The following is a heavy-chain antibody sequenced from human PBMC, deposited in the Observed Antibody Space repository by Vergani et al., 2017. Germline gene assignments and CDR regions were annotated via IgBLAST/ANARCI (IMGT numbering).Heavy chain of an antibody. CDR1: GYTFSNYY. CDR2: INPSGGHT. Sequence: QVQVVQPGAEVKKSGASAKVSCKTSGYTFSNYYMHWVRQAPGQGLEWMGIINPSGGHTNYAQKFQGRVTMTRDTSTSTVYMELSSLRSEDTAIYYCARGDYGILTGYRYWGQGTLVTVSA. J-gene: IGHJ4*02. D-gene: IGHD3-9*01. V-gene: IGHV1-46*03. CDR3: ARGDYGILTGYRY.